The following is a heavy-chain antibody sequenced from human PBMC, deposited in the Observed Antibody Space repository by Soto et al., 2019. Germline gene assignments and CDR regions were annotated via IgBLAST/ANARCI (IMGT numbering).Heavy chain of an antibody. CDR2: TNPNSGGT. CDR1: GYTFTDYY. V-gene: IGHV1-2*04. Sequence: ASVKVSCKASGYTFTDYYMHWVRQAPGQGLEWMGWTNPNSGGTNYAQKFQGWVTMTRDTSISTAYMELSRLRSDDTAVYYCARQDGYSYGYYFVYWGQGTLVTVSS. D-gene: IGHD5-18*01. CDR3: ARQDGYSYGYYFVY. J-gene: IGHJ4*02.